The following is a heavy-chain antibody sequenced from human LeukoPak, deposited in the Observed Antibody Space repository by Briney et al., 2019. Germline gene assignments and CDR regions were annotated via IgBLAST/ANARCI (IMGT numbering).Heavy chain of an antibody. Sequence: PGGSLRLSCAASGFTFSSYSMNWVRQAPGKGLEWVSSVSSSSSYIYYADSVKGRFTISRDNAKNSLYLQMNSLRAEDTAVYYCARDSSGWYLNYYYGMDVWGQGTTVTVSS. J-gene: IGHJ6*02. D-gene: IGHD6-19*01. CDR1: GFTFSSYS. V-gene: IGHV3-21*01. CDR2: VSSSSSYI. CDR3: ARDSSGWYLNYYYGMDV.